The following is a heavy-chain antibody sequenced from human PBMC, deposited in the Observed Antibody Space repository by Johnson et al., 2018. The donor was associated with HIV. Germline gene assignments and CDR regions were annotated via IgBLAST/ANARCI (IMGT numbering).Heavy chain of an antibody. CDR2: IKQDGSEQ. CDR1: GFTFSSYW. J-gene: IGHJ3*02. CDR3: ARVKWEPWGCAFDI. Sequence: VQLVESGGGLVQPGGSLRLSCAASGFTFSSYWMSWVRQAPGKGLEWVANIKQDGSEQYYVDSVKGRFTISRDNAKNSLYLQMNSLRAEDTAVYYCARVKWEPWGCAFDIWGQGTMVTVSS. V-gene: IGHV3-7*05. D-gene: IGHD1-26*01.